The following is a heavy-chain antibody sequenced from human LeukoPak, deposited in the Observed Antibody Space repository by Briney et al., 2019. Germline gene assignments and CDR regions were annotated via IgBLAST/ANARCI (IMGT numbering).Heavy chain of an antibody. D-gene: IGHD2-2*01. Sequence: GGSLRLSCAASGFSFSDYYMSWIRQAPGKWLEWVSYIRSGGGTIDSANSVKGRFTISRDNAKNSLYLQMNSLRAEDTAVDYCARSIPAGNRRWGQGTLVTVSS. J-gene: IGHJ4*02. CDR2: IRSGGGTI. V-gene: IGHV3-11*01. CDR3: ARSIPAGNRR. CDR1: GFSFSDYY.